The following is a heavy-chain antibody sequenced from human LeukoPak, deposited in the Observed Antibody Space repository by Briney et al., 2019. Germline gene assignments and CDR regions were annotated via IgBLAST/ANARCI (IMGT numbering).Heavy chain of an antibody. CDR2: ISYAGSNK. CDR3: AREQPGP. Sequence: GTSLRLSCAASGFTFSTYGMHWVRQAPGKGLECVAVISYAGSNKYYADSVKGRFGISRDNVKNTLYLQMNSLIAEDTAVYFCAREQPGPWGQGTLVTVSS. CDR1: GFTFSTYG. J-gene: IGHJ5*02. D-gene: IGHD6-13*01. V-gene: IGHV3-30*03.